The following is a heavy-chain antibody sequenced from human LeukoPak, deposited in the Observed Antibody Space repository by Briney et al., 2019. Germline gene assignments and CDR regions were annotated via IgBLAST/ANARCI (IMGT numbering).Heavy chain of an antibody. J-gene: IGHJ4*02. Sequence: GGSLRLSCAAFGFTFSSYEMNWVRQAPGKGLEWVSYISSSGSTIYYADSVKGRFTISRDNAKNSLYLQMNSLRAEDTAVYYCVRTESSSWYGTVDYWGQGTLVTVSS. CDR2: ISSSGSTI. CDR1: GFTFSSYE. V-gene: IGHV3-48*03. CDR3: VRTESSSWYGTVDY. D-gene: IGHD6-13*01.